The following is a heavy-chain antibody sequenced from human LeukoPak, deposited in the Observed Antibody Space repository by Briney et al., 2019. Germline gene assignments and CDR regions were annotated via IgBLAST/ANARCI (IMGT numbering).Heavy chain of an antibody. J-gene: IGHJ4*02. Sequence: GGSLRLSCAASGFTFSSYAMSWVRQAPGKGLEWVSAISGSGGSTYYADPVKGRFTISRDNSKNTLYLQMNSLRAEDTAVYYCAKEPVIGFGEFYFDYWGQGTLVTVSS. CDR3: AKEPVIGFGEFYFDY. D-gene: IGHD3-10*01. CDR1: GFTFSSYA. CDR2: ISGSGGST. V-gene: IGHV3-23*01.